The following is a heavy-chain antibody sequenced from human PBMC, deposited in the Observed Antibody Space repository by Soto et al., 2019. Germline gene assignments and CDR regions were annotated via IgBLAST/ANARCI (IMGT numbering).Heavy chain of an antibody. CDR2: LSAIGDNS. J-gene: IGHJ4*02. V-gene: IGHV3-23*01. CDR1: GFSISTYT. D-gene: IGHD2-21*02. CDR3: ARGSDFAH. Sequence: EVQLLESGGGLVQPGGSLRLSCAASGFSISTYTMSWVRQAPGKGLAWVATLSAIGDNSYYTDSVKGRFSVSRDNSRNTLYLQIDSVRAEDTAVYYCARGSDFAHWGQGILVTVS.